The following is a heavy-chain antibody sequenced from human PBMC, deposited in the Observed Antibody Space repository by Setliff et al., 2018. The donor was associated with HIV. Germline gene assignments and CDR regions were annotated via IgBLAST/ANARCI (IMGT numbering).Heavy chain of an antibody. D-gene: IGHD3-9*01. CDR1: GASISSGSYY. J-gene: IGHJ3*02. CDR2: IYTSGST. Sequence: SETLSLTCTVSGASISSGSYYWTWIRQPAGKGLEWIGHIYTSGSTNYNPSLKSRVTISVDTSKNQFSLKLSSVTAADTAVYYCARVATGPESFDIWGQGTMVTVSS. V-gene: IGHV4-61*09. CDR3: ARVATGPESFDI.